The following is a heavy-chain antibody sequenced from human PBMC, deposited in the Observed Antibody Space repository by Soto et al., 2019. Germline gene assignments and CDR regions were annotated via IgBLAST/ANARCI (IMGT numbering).Heavy chain of an antibody. CDR2: INHSGST. CDR3: ARWCLSDKVATIDAFDI. Sequence: SEALSLTCAVYGGSFSGYYWSWICQPPGKGLEWIGEINHSGSTNYNPSLKSRVTISVDTSKNQFSLKLSSVTAADTAVYYCARWCLSDKVATIDAFDIWGQGPMVTV. CDR1: GGSFSGYY. J-gene: IGHJ3*02. V-gene: IGHV4-34*01. D-gene: IGHD5-12*01.